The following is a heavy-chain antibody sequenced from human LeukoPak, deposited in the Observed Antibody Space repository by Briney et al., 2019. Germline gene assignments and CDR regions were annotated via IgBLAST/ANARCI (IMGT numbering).Heavy chain of an antibody. D-gene: IGHD3-10*01. CDR2: IKQDGSEK. CDR1: GFIFSSYW. CDR3: ARGGITVAPLGI. Sequence: PGGSLRLSCAASGFIFSSYWMSWVRQAPGKGLEWVANIKQDGSEKYYVDSVKGRFTISRDNAKNSLYLQVNSLRAEDTAVYYCARGGITVAPLGIWGQGTMVTVSS. J-gene: IGHJ3*02. V-gene: IGHV3-7*04.